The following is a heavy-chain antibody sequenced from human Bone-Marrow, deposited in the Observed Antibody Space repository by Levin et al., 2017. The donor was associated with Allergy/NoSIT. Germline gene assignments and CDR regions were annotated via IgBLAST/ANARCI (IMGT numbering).Heavy chain of an antibody. D-gene: IGHD3-16*01. V-gene: IGHV3-30*04. CDR2: ISYDGSNK. J-gene: IGHJ5*02. CDR1: GFTFSSYA. CDR3: ARDVSFTS. Sequence: GESLKISCAASGFTFSSYAMHWVRQAPGKGLEWVAVISYDGSNKYYADSVKGRFTIPRDNSKNTLYLQMNSLRAEDTAVYYCARDVSFTSWGQGTLVTVSS.